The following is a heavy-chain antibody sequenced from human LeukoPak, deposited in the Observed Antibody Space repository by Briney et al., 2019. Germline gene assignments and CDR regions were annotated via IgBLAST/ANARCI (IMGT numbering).Heavy chain of an antibody. CDR2: IYHTGST. J-gene: IGHJ5*01. CDR3: ARDISISWFYS. CDR1: GASISSDSNY. V-gene: IGHV4-39*07. Sequence: SETLSLTCTVSGASISSDSNYWAWVRHPPGKGLQWIGSIYHTGSTFYNPSLMSRVSISIDSSKNQFSLKLSSVTVADTVLYYCARDISISWFYSWGQGTLVSVSS. D-gene: IGHD3-3*02.